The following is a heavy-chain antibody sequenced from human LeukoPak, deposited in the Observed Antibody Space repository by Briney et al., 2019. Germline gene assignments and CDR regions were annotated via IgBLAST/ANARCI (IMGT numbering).Heavy chain of an antibody. J-gene: IGHJ4*02. D-gene: IGHD5-18*01. CDR2: ITPNSGGT. CDR1: GYTFTDYY. CDR3: ARIKVTSDGAL. Sequence: GASVRVSCKASGYTFTDYYIHWVRQAPGQGLEWMGRITPNSGGTIYAQTFQGRFTMTRDTSISTAYMELSRLRSDDKAVYYCARIKVTSDGALWGQGTMVTVSS. V-gene: IGHV1-2*06.